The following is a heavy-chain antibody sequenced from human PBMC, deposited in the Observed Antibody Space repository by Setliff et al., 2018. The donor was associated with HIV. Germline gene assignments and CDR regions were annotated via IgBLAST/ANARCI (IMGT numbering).Heavy chain of an antibody. CDR3: ARAPSLVGAFDI. V-gene: IGHV4-4*07. Sequence: LTCSVSGGSMSGYYWNWIRQPAGKGLEWIGRIYSSGSTNHNPSLKSRVTISVDTSKNQFSLKLSSVTAADTAVYYCARAPSLVGAFDIWGQGTMVTVSS. CDR1: GGSMSGYY. D-gene: IGHD1-26*01. CDR2: IYSSGST. J-gene: IGHJ3*02.